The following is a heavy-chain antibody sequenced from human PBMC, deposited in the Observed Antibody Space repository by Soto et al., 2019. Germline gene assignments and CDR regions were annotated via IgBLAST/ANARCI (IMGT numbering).Heavy chain of an antibody. V-gene: IGHV3-66*01. CDR2: IFSNGDT. Sequence: ELQMVASGGGLVQPGGYLRLSCAASGFTVSNNYVRWVRQAPGKGLEWVSLIFSNGDTRYADSVKGRFTISRDSSSNTLYPQMNSLRVEDTAVYDCARDGTENGVGGQGIDVTVSS. J-gene: IGHJ4*02. CDR1: GFTVSNNY. D-gene: IGHD1-1*01. CDR3: ARDGTENGV.